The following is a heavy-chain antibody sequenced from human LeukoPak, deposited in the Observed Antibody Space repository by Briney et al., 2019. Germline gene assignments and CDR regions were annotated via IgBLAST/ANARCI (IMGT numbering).Heavy chain of an antibody. CDR1: GGSISSSSYY. Sequence: PSETLSLTCTVSGGSISSSSYYWGWIRQHPGKGLEWIGYIYYSGSTYYNPSLKSRVTMSVDTSKNQFSLKLSSVTAADTAVYYCARGQMATIDFDYWGQGTLVTVSS. CDR3: ARGQMATIDFDY. CDR2: IYYSGST. J-gene: IGHJ4*02. D-gene: IGHD5-24*01. V-gene: IGHV4-31*03.